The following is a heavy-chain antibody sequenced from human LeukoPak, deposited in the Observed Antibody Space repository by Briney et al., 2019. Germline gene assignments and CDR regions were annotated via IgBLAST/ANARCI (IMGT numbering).Heavy chain of an antibody. CDR2: IYTSVTT. CDR1: GDSVSPYY. J-gene: IGHJ3*02. V-gene: IGHV4-4*07. CDR3: ATKTAPPRRVDSSDI. Sequence: PSEALSLTCSVSGDSVSPYYWSWIRQPAGKGLEWIGRIYTSVTTYYNPPLKSRVTFSLDTSKNHFSLKLTSVTAADTAVYYCATKTAPPRRVDSSDIWGQGTMVTVSS. D-gene: IGHD5-18*01.